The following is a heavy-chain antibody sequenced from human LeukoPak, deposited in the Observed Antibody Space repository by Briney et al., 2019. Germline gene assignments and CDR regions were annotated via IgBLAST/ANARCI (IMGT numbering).Heavy chain of an antibody. CDR2: TRGGNDKT. J-gene: IGHJ5*02. D-gene: IGHD3-22*01. Sequence: GGSLRLSCAASGFSFDSYVMTWVRQATGRGLEWVSSTRGGNDKTYIADSVKGRITLSRDNSRNTLFLQMNSRRGDDMAVYHCARDWRGRDESGYPDSWGQGILVTVSS. CDR3: ARDWRGRDESGYPDS. V-gene: IGHV3-23*01. CDR1: GFSFDSYV.